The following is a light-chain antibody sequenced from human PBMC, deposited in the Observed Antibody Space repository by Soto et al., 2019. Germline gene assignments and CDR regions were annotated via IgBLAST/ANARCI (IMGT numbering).Light chain of an antibody. CDR3: QQRSNWPST. Sequence: EIVLTQSPATLSLSPGERATLSCRVSQSVSSYLAWYQQNPGQAPRLLIYAASNRATGIPARFSGSGSGTDFTLTISRLEPEDLAVYYCQQRSNWPSTFGQGTKVEIK. CDR2: AAS. J-gene: IGKJ1*01. V-gene: IGKV3-11*01. CDR1: QSVSSY.